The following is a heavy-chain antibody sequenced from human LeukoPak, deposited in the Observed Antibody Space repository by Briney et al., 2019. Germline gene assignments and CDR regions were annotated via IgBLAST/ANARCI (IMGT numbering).Heavy chain of an antibody. Sequence: ASETLSLTCTVSGGSISSSNYYWGWIRQPPGERLEWIGTIYYTGTTYYNPSLQSRVIISVDTSKNQFSLNLSPVTAPDTALYYCARTVGTHRFDYWGQGILVTVSS. CDR1: GGSISSSNYY. D-gene: IGHD4-23*01. CDR3: ARTVGTHRFDY. J-gene: IGHJ4*02. CDR2: IYYTGTT. V-gene: IGHV4-39*01.